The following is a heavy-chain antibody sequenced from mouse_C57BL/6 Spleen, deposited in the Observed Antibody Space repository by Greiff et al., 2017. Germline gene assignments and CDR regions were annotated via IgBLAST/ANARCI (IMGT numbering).Heavy chain of an antibody. Sequence: EVQLQQSGAELVRPGASVKLSCTASGFNIKDDYMHWVKQRPEQGLEWIGWIDPENGDTEYASKFQGKATITADTSSNTAYLQLSSLTSEDTAVYYCTSYYSNRAWFAYWGQGTLVTVSA. CDR3: TSYYSNRAWFAY. CDR2: IDPENGDT. D-gene: IGHD2-5*01. CDR1: GFNIKDDY. J-gene: IGHJ3*01. V-gene: IGHV14-4*01.